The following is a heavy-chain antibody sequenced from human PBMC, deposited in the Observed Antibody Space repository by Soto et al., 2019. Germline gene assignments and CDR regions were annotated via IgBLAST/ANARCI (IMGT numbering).Heavy chain of an antibody. J-gene: IGHJ5*02. CDR3: ARRNYGSGRLDP. Sequence: QVQLQESGPGLVKPSETLSLTCTVSGGSINNYHWCWIRQPPGKGLEWIGCIYYSGSTNYTPSLKSRITISIDTSKKQFSLKPNSVTAADTAVYYCARRNYGSGRLDPWGQGTLVTASS. V-gene: IGHV4-59*01. CDR1: GGSINNYH. CDR2: IYYSGST. D-gene: IGHD3-10*01.